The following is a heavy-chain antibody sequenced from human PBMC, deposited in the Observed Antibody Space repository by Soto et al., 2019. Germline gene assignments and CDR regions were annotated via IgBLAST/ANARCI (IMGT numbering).Heavy chain of an antibody. Sequence: SETLSPTCTVSGGSVNRGSYYWSWIRQPPGKGLEWIGYIYYSGSTNYNPSLKSRVTISVDTSKNQFSLKLSSVTAADTAVYYCARVDYYDSSGYYPTLFDYWGQGTLVTVSS. V-gene: IGHV4-61*01. D-gene: IGHD3-22*01. CDR3: ARVDYYDSSGYYPTLFDY. CDR2: IYYSGST. CDR1: GGSVNRGSYY. J-gene: IGHJ4*02.